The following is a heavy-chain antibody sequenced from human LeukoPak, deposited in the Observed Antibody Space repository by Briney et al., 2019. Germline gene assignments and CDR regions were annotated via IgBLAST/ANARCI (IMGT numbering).Heavy chain of an antibody. V-gene: IGHV3-23*01. Sequence: GGSLRLSCAASGFTFSSYAMSWVRQAPGKGLEWVSAISGSGGSTYYADSVKGRFTISRDNSKNTLYLQMNSLRAEDTAVYHCAKDVSAEYFQHWGQGTLVTVSS. J-gene: IGHJ1*01. CDR1: GFTFSSYA. CDR2: ISGSGGST. CDR3: AKDVSAEYFQH.